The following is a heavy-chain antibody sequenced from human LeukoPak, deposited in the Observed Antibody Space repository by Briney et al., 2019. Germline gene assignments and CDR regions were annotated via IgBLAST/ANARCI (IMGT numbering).Heavy chain of an antibody. CDR1: GGSISSYY. Sequence: SETLSLTCTVSGGSISSYYWSWIRQPPGKGLEWIGSIYYSGSTYYNPSLKSRVTISVDTSKNQFSLKLSSVTAADTAVYYCARRFNDFWSGYGYAFDIWGQGTMVTVSS. J-gene: IGHJ3*02. CDR2: IYYSGST. D-gene: IGHD3-3*01. V-gene: IGHV4-59*05. CDR3: ARRFNDFWSGYGYAFDI.